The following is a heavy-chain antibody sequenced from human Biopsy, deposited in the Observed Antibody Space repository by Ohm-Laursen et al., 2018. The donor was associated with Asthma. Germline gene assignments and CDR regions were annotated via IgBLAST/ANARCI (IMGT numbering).Heavy chain of an antibody. Sequence: ASVKVSCKSSGYTFRSYGVSWVRQAPGQGLEWMGWVSPFTGDTHFGQKFQGRVTMTTDTSTDTAYMELRSLRSDDTAVYYCARHPYNFGGFDYWGQGSLVLVSS. CDR2: VSPFTGDT. CDR1: GYTFRSYG. CDR3: ARHPYNFGGFDY. J-gene: IGHJ4*02. V-gene: IGHV1-18*04. D-gene: IGHD5-24*01.